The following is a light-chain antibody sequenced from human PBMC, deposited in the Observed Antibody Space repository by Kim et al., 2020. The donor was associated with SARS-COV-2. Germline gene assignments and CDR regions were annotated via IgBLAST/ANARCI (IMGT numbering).Light chain of an antibody. CDR1: QGISSY. Sequence: DILLTQSPSFLSASVGDRVTITCRASQGISSYLVWYQQKSGKAPKLLMYAASTLQSGVPSRFSGSGSGTKFTLTISSLQPEDFATYYCEQLYTYPLTFGGGTKVDIK. J-gene: IGKJ4*01. CDR3: EQLYTYPLT. V-gene: IGKV1-9*01. CDR2: AAS.